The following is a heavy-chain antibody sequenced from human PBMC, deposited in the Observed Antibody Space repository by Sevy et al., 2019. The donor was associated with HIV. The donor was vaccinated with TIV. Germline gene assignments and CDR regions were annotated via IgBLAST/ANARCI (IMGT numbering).Heavy chain of an antibody. V-gene: IGHV3-48*03. J-gene: IGHJ4*02. Sequence: GGSLRLSCAASGFTFSSYEMNWVRQAPGKGLEWVSCISNSGTSKYYAHSVKGRLTISRDSPKNSLYLQMNSLRAEDTAVYYCARGPHYYYDSSAFFDYWGQGTLVTVSS. D-gene: IGHD3-22*01. CDR2: ISNSGTSK. CDR1: GFTFSSYE. CDR3: ARGPHYYYDSSAFFDY.